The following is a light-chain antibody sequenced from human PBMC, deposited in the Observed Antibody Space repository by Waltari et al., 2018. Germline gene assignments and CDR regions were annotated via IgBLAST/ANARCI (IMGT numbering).Light chain of an antibody. CDR2: EVT. J-gene: IGLJ3*02. CDR1: SSDVGADNY. Sequence: QSALAQPASVSESPGQSITISCTGTSSDVGADNYVSWYQQHPGKAPKLILYEVTHRPAGISNRFSGSKSGNTASLTISGLQTEDEADYHCSSSRRSGTLLFGGGTKLTVL. V-gene: IGLV2-14*01. CDR3: SSSRRSGTLL.